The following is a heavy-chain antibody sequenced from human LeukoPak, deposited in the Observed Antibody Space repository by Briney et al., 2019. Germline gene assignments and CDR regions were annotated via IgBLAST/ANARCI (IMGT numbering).Heavy chain of an antibody. CDR2: IGARAAHI. V-gene: IGHV3-23*01. Sequence: GGSLRLSCAASGFILSDHYMDWVRQAPGKGLEWVSSIGARAAHIYYADSVTGRFTISRDDSKNTLFLQMNSLRVEDTAVYYCAKRSLGYGPFDFWGQGTLITVSS. CDR3: AKRSLGYGPFDF. CDR1: GFILSDHY. D-gene: IGHD5-12*01. J-gene: IGHJ4*02.